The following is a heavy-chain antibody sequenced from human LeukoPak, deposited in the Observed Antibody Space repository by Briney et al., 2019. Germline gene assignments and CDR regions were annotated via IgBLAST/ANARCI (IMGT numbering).Heavy chain of an antibody. CDR3: AKQRTYFDY. J-gene: IGHJ4*02. Sequence: GGSLRLSCTASGFTFGDYAMSWLRQAPGKGLEWVSSISGSGGDTHYADSVKGRFTISRDNSKNTLFLQINSLRAEDTAVYYCAKQRTYFDYWGQGTLVTVSA. CDR1: GFTFGDYA. V-gene: IGHV3-23*01. CDR2: ISGSGGDT. D-gene: IGHD3-16*01.